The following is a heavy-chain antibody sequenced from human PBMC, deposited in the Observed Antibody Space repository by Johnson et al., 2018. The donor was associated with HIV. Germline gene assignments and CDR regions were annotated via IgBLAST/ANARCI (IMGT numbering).Heavy chain of an antibody. D-gene: IGHD1-26*01. V-gene: IGHV3-23*04. Sequence: EVQLVESGGGVVQPGRSLRLSCAASGFSFSSYGMHWVRQAPGKGLEWVSAISGSGGSTYYADSVKGRFTISRDNAKNTLYLQMNSLRAEDTAVYYCARDGGSYPGGAFDIWGQGTMVTVSS. CDR3: ARDGGSYPGGAFDI. CDR2: ISGSGGST. CDR1: GFSFSSYG. J-gene: IGHJ3*02.